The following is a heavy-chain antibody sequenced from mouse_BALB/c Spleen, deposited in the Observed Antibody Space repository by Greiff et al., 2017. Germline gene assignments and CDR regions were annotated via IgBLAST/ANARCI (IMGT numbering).Heavy chain of an antibody. D-gene: IGHD2-14*01. Sequence: QVQLQQSGSDLMSPGSSVTLSCTDSDSAFFPIAVMCLVRQKPGHGFEWIGVIRPGIGSTICGVKFEDNATLDADTVSNTAYVELNCQPTEDSAIYYGARGGTTGTGFAYGGQGTLVTVSA. CDR2: IRPGIGST. V-gene: IGHV15-2*02. J-gene: IGHJ3*01. CDR3: ARGGTTGTGFAY. CDR1: DSAFFPIAV.